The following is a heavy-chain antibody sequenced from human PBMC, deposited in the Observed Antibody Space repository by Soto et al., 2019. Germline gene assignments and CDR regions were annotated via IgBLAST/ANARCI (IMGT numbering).Heavy chain of an antibody. CDR1: GYTFTSYD. CDR2: MNPNSGNT. J-gene: IGHJ4*02. CDR3: ARRAYDFWSGTDEYYFDY. V-gene: IGHV1-8*01. D-gene: IGHD3-3*01. Sequence: QVQLVQSGAEVKKPGASVKVSCKASGYTFTSYDINWVRQGTGQGLEWMGWMNPNSGNTGYAQKFQGRVTMTRNTSISTAYMELSSLRSEDTAVYYCARRAYDFWSGTDEYYFDYWGQGTLVTVSS.